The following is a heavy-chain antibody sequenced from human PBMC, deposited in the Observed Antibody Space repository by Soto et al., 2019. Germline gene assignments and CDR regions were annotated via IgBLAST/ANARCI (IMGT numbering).Heavy chain of an antibody. CDR2: ISAYNGNT. CDR1: GYTFTSYG. D-gene: IGHD2-8*01. J-gene: IGHJ5*02. V-gene: IGHV1-18*01. CDR3: GRGGGVYGSSATGWLDP. Sequence: ASVKVSCKASGYTFTSYGISWVRQAPGQGLEWMGWISAYNGNTNYAQKLQGRVTMTTDTSTSTAYMELRSLRSDDTAVYYCGRGGGVYGSSATGWLDPGGKGTLVTVS.